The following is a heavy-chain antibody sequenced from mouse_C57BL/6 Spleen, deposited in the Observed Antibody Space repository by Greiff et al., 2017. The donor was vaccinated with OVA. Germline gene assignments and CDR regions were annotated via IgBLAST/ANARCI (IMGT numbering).Heavy chain of an antibody. CDR1: GYTFTSYW. J-gene: IGHJ1*03. Sequence: QVQLQQSGAELVMPGASVKLSCKASGYTFTSYWMHWVKQRPGQGLEWIGEIDPSDSYTNYNQKFKGKSTLTVDKSSSTAYMQLSSLTSEDSAVYYCARRDYGSSHWYFDVWGTGTTVTVSS. D-gene: IGHD1-1*01. V-gene: IGHV1-69*01. CDR2: IDPSDSYT. CDR3: ARRDYGSSHWYFDV.